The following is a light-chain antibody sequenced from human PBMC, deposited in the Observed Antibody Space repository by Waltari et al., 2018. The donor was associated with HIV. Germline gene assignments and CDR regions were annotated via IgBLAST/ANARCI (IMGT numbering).Light chain of an antibody. V-gene: IGLV2-14*01. CDR2: DVS. Sequence: QSALTQPASVSGSPGQSIPISCTGTSSDVGGYNYVSWYQQHPGKAPKLMIYDVSNRPSGVSYRFSGSKSGNTASLTISGLQAEDEADYYCSSYTTSSTWVFGGGTKLTVL. CDR1: SSDVGGYNY. J-gene: IGLJ3*02. CDR3: SSYTTSSTWV.